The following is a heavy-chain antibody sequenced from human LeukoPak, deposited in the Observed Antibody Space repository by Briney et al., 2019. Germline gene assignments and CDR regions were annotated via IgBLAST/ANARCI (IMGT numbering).Heavy chain of an antibody. J-gene: IGHJ4*02. CDR3: ARVSIAVAAGDY. D-gene: IGHD6-19*01. CDR1: GFTVSSNY. Sequence: GGSLRLSCAASGFTVSSNYMNWVRQAPGKGPEWVSVIYSGGSTYYADSVKGRFTISRDNSKNTLYLQMNSLRAEDTAVYYCARVSIAVAAGDYWGQGTLVTVSS. V-gene: IGHV3-66*01. CDR2: IYSGGST.